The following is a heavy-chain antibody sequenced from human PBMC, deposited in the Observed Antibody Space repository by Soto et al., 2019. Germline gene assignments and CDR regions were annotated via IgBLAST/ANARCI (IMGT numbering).Heavy chain of an antibody. V-gene: IGHV3-23*01. D-gene: IGHD3-3*01. CDR3: AKIPITIRLGMDV. CDR1: GLTFSSSA. CDR2: INNNGANT. Sequence: EVQLLESGGGLGQPGGSLRLSCAASGLTFSSSAMSWVRQAPGKGLELVSGINNNGANTYYADSVKGRFTISRDNSKNTLYLQMNSLRAEDTAVYYCAKIPITIRLGMDVWGQGTTVTVSS. J-gene: IGHJ6*02.